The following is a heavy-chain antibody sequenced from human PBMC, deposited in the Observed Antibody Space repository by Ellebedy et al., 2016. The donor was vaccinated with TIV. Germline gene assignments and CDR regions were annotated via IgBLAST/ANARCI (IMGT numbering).Heavy chain of an antibody. Sequence: MPGGSLRLSCNVSGASITTYYWNWIRQSPGKGLEWIGYMSYSGSTNYNPSLKSRVTISVDTSKNQFSLRLSSVTAADTAVYYCAREYGSGMGIDYWGQGTLVTVSS. D-gene: IGHD3-10*01. V-gene: IGHV4-59*08. J-gene: IGHJ4*02. CDR2: MSYSGST. CDR1: GASITTYY. CDR3: AREYGSGMGIDY.